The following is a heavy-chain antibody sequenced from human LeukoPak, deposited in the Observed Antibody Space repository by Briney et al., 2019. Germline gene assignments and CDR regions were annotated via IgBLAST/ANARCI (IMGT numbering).Heavy chain of an antibody. D-gene: IGHD3-10*01. CDR1: GFTVSSNY. Sequence: GGSLRLSCAASGFTVSSNYMSWVREAPGKGVEWVSVIYSGGSTYYPDPVKGRFPTSRANSKNTLHLQMNSLRAEDTAVYYCARDHYGSNWLDPWGQGTLVTVSS. CDR3: ARDHYGSNWLDP. V-gene: IGHV3-53*01. CDR2: IYSGGST. J-gene: IGHJ5*02.